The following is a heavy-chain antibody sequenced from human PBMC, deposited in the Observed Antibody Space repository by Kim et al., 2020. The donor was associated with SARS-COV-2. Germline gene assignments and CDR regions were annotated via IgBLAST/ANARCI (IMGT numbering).Heavy chain of an antibody. D-gene: IGHD3-10*01. J-gene: IGHJ6*02. Sequence: LQGRVTMTRNTSIRTAYMELSSLRSEDTAVYYCARELRPGDYYYYGMDVWGQGTTVTVSS. V-gene: IGHV1-8*01. CDR3: ARELRPGDYYYYGMDV.